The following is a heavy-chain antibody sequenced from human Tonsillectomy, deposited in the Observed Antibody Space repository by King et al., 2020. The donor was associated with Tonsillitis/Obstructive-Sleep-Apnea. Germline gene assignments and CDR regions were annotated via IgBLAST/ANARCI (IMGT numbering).Heavy chain of an antibody. V-gene: IGHV1-3*01. CDR3: ARGPLRYYDFWSGADAFDI. CDR2: INAGNGNT. CDR1: GYTLTSYA. D-gene: IGHD3-3*01. Sequence: QLVQSGAEVKKPGASVKVSCKASGYTLTSYAMHWVRQAPGQRLEWMGWINAGNGNTKYSQKFQGRVTITRDTSASTAYMELSSLRSEDTAVYYCARGPLRYYDFWSGADAFDIWGQGTMVTVSS. J-gene: IGHJ3*02.